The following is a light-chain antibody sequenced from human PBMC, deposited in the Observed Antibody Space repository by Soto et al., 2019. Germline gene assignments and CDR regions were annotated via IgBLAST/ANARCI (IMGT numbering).Light chain of an antibody. Sequence: QSVLTQPPSVSAAPGQTVTISCAGSSSNIGNNFVSWYQQLPGTAPKLLIYENNKRPSGIPDRFSGSKSGTSASLGITGLQTGDEAVYYCGTWDSSLTLVVFGGGTKLTVL. V-gene: IGLV1-51*02. J-gene: IGLJ2*01. CDR3: GTWDSSLTLVV. CDR1: SSNIGNNF. CDR2: ENN.